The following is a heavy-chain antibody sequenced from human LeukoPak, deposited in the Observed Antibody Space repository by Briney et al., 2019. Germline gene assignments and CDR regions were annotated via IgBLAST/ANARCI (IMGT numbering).Heavy chain of an antibody. CDR2: ISGSGGST. J-gene: IGHJ4*02. CDR1: GFTFSSYA. D-gene: IGHD4-17*01. V-gene: IGHV3-23*01. Sequence: GGSLRLSCAASGFTFSSYAMSWVRQAPGKGLEWVSAISGSGGSTYYADSVKGRFTISRDNSKNTLYLQMNSLRAEDTAVYYCAKAQISSPYYGDSYFGYWGQGTLVTVSS. CDR3: AKAQISSPYYGDSYFGY.